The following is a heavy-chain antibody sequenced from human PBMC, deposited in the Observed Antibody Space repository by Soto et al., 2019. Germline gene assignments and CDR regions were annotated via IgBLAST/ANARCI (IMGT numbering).Heavy chain of an antibody. CDR2: IWYDGSNK. Sequence: QVQLVESGGGVVQPGRSLRLSCAASGFTFSSYGMHWVRQAPGKGLEWVAVIWYDGSNKYYADSVKGRFTISRDNSKNTLYLQMNGLRAEDTAVYYCARDGYCRGGSCYSVPVFDYWGQGTLVTVSS. J-gene: IGHJ4*02. CDR1: GFTFSSYG. D-gene: IGHD2-15*01. V-gene: IGHV3-33*01. CDR3: ARDGYCRGGSCYSVPVFDY.